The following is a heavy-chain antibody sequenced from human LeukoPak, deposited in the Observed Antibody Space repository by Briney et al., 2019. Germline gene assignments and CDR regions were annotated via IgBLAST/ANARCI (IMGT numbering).Heavy chain of an antibody. CDR3: AKWVAARTPFDY. CDR2: IRYDGSNK. Sequence: PGGSLRLSCAASGFTFSSYGMHWVRQAPCKGLEWVAFIRYDGSNKYYADSVKGRFTISRDNSKNTLYLQMNSLRAEDTAVYYCAKWVAARTPFDYWGQGTLVTVSS. CDR1: GFTFSSYG. V-gene: IGHV3-30*02. J-gene: IGHJ4*02. D-gene: IGHD6-6*01.